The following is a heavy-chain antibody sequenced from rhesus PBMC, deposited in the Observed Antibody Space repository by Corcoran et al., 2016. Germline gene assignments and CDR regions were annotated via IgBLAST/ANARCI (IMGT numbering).Heavy chain of an antibody. CDR3: ARDPATGYFDY. CDR1: GASIMANW. J-gene: IGHJ4*01. V-gene: IGHV4-80*01. D-gene: IGHD6-31*01. CDR2: FDGNFGTT. Sequence: QVQLQESGPGLLKHSETLSLTCIVSGASIMANWWSWIRQPPGEGLEWIGEFDGNFGTTNYNPSLKSRVTISKDASRNQLSLRVTSVTAADTAVYYCARDPATGYFDYWGQGVLVPVSS.